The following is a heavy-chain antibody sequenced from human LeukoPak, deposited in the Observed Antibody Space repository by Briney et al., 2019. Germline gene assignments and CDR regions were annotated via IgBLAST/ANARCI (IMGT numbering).Heavy chain of an antibody. Sequence: GGSLRLSCTASGFAFSVYAMSWLRQPPGKGLEWVSTINANSGTTSYAASVRGRFTISRDNSMNTLYLQLDTLRADDTATYYCAKPISGGLAVTADWFHPWGQGTLVVVSS. CDR1: GFAFSVYA. J-gene: IGHJ5*01. D-gene: IGHD6-19*01. V-gene: IGHV3-23*01. CDR2: INANSGTT. CDR3: AKPISGGLAVTADWFHP.